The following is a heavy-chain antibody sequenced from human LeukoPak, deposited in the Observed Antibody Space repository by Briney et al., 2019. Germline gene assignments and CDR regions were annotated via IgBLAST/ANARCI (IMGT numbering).Heavy chain of an antibody. CDR3: FGAMKRDSSGRFDP. Sequence: GGSLRLSCAASGLTFSSYSMNWVRQAPGKGLEWVSYISSSSSTIYYADSVKGRFTISRDNAKNSLYLQMNSLRAEDTAVYYCFGAMKRDSSGRFDPWGQGTLVTVSS. J-gene: IGHJ5*02. D-gene: IGHD3-22*01. CDR2: ISSSSSTI. CDR1: GLTFSSYS. V-gene: IGHV3-48*01.